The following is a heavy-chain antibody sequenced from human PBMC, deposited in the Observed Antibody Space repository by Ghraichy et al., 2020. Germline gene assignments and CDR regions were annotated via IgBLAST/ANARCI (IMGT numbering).Heavy chain of an antibody. J-gene: IGHJ4*02. D-gene: IGHD2-2*01. CDR2: ISGTGRST. V-gene: IGHV3-23*01. Sequence: GGSLRLSCAASGFTFSSYAMSWVRQAPGKGLEWVSAISGTGRSTYYADSVKGRFTISRDNSKNTLCLQMNSLRAEDTAVYYCAKETESVIPAALFDYWGQGTLVTVSS. CDR1: GFTFSSYA. CDR3: AKETESVIPAALFDY.